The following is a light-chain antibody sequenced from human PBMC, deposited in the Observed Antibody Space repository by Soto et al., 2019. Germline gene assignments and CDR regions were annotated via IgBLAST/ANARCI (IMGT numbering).Light chain of an antibody. CDR1: SSNIGAVYD. CDR2: GNS. Sequence: QSVLTQPPSVSGAPGQRVTISCTGSSSNIGAVYDVHWYQQLPGTAPKLLIYGNSNRPSGVPDRFSGSKSGTSASLAITGLQAEDEADYYCQYYDSSLSGAVFGGGTQLTVL. V-gene: IGLV1-40*01. CDR3: QYYDSSLSGAV. J-gene: IGLJ7*01.